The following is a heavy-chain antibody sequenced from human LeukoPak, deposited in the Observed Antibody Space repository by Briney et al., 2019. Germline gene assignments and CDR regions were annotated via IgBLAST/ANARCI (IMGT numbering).Heavy chain of an antibody. CDR2: IRYDGSNK. CDR3: VRAPTTYEDWYFDL. V-gene: IGHV3-30*02. Sequence: GGSLRLSCAASGFTFSSYGMHRVRQAPGKGLEWVAFIRYDGSNKYYADSVKGRFTISRDNARNSLYLQMNSLRAMDTAIYYCVRAPTTYEDWYFDLWGRGTLVTVSS. D-gene: IGHD4-17*01. J-gene: IGHJ2*01. CDR1: GFTFSSYG.